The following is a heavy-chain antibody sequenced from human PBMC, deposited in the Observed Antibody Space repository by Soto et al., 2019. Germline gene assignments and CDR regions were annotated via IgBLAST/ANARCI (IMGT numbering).Heavy chain of an antibody. CDR1: GFTFSNYA. V-gene: IGHV3-23*01. D-gene: IGHD1-1*01. J-gene: IGHJ4*01. CDR3: QSRTGFLY. Sequence: GGSLRLSCAASGFTFSNYAMSWVRQAPGKGLEWVSTISGSGSSTYCADSVKGRFTISRDNSNNTLYLQMNSLRAEDTAVYYCQSRTGFLYWGHGTLVPVSS. CDR2: ISGSGSST.